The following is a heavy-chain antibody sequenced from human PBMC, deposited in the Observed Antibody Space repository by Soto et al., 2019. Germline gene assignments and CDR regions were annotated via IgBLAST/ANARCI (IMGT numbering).Heavy chain of an antibody. CDR2: ISAYNGNT. V-gene: IGHV1-18*01. D-gene: IGHD4-17*01. CDR3: ARTLYGDNVDY. CDR1: GYTFSSYF. J-gene: IGHJ4*02. Sequence: GASVKVSCKASGYTFSSYFISWVRQAPGQGLEWMGWISAYNGNTNYAQNLQGRVTMTTNTSTSTAYMELRSLRSDDTAVYYCARTLYGDNVDYWGQGTLVTVSS.